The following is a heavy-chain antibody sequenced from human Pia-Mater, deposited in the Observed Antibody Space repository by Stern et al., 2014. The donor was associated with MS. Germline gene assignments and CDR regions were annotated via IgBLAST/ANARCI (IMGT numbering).Heavy chain of an antibody. V-gene: IGHV3-72*01. CDR1: GFSFSEHY. Sequence: EVQLVESGGGLVQPGGSLRLSCATSGFSFSEHYMDWVRQAPGKGLEWVARLRNKANFYATHYAASAEGRFTITRDDSKSSLFLQMDGLKTEDTAVYYCTRVKLGADRRAFEIWGQGTTVTVSS. CDR2: LRNKANFYAT. CDR3: TRVKLGADRRAFEI. D-gene: IGHD1-7*01. J-gene: IGHJ3*02.